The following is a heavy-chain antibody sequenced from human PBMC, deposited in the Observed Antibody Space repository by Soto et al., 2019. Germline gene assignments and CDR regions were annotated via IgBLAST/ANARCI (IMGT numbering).Heavy chain of an antibody. CDR1: GGTFSSYG. V-gene: IGHV1-69*01. Sequence: QVLLVQSGAEVKKPGSSVKVSCKASGGTFSSYGISWVRQTPGRGLEWMGGIIPLFGTTNYAQKFRGRVTVTADESTSTVYMELRSLRSEDTAIYYCARGGSGYTWFNEFWGQGTLVTVSS. CDR3: ARGGSGYTWFNEF. CDR2: IIPLFGTT. J-gene: IGHJ4*02. D-gene: IGHD3-22*01.